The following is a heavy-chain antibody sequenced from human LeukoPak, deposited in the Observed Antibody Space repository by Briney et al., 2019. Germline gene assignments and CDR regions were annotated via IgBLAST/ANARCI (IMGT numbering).Heavy chain of an antibody. Sequence: GESLQISCQGSGYSFTNYWIGWVRQLPGKGLEWMGIIYPVDSDTRYSPSFQGQVTISADKSISTAYLQWSSLKASDSAMYYCARRQYYYGSGSYYFDYWGQGTLVTVSS. D-gene: IGHD3-10*01. CDR3: ARRQYYYGSGSYYFDY. CDR2: IYPVDSDT. V-gene: IGHV5-51*01. J-gene: IGHJ4*02. CDR1: GYSFTNYW.